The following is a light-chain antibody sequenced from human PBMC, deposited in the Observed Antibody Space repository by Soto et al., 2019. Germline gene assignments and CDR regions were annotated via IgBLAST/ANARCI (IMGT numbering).Light chain of an antibody. CDR2: AAS. V-gene: IGKV1-8*01. CDR1: QGISSY. J-gene: IGKJ1*01. CDR3: QQYYSYPRT. Sequence: AIQMTQSPSTLSASVGDRVTITCRASQGISSYLAWYQQKPGKAPKLLIYAASTLQSGVPSRFSGSGSGTDFTLTISCLQSEDFATYYCQQYYSYPRTFGQGTKVAIK.